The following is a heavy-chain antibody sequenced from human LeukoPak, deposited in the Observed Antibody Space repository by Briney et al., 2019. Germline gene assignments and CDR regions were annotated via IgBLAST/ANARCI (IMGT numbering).Heavy chain of an antibody. D-gene: IGHD3-10*01. J-gene: IGHJ5*02. CDR3: ARVRGGTTTILSVDP. V-gene: IGHV1-46*01. CDR1: GYTFTSYY. CDR2: INPSGGST. Sequence: ASVKVSCKASGYTFTSYYMHWVRQAPGQGLEWMGIINPSGGSTSYAQKFQGRVTMTRDTSTSTVYMELSSLRSEDTAVYYCARVRGGTTTILSVDPWGQGTLVTVSS.